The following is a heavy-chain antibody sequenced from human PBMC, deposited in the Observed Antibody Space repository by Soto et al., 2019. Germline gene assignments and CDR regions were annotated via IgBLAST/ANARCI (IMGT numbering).Heavy chain of an antibody. CDR2: INPNSGGT. J-gene: IGHJ3*02. Sequence: GASVKVSCKASGYTFTGYYMHWVRQAPGQGLEWMGWINPNSGGTNYAQKFQGWVTMTRDTSISTAYMELSRLRSDDTAVYYCARNRLRSNRPTPDAFDIWGQGTMVTVSS. D-gene: IGHD4-4*01. V-gene: IGHV1-2*04. CDR1: GYTFTGYY. CDR3: ARNRLRSNRPTPDAFDI.